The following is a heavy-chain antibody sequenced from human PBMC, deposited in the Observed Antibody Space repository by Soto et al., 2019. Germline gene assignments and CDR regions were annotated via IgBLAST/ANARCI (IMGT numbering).Heavy chain of an antibody. J-gene: IGHJ6*02. Sequence: GESLKITCKGSGYSFTSYWISWVRQMPGKGLEWMGRIDPSDSYTNYSPSFQGHVTISADKSISTAYLQWSRLKASDTAMYYCASDIVVVPASKAYYYYGMDVWGQGTTVTVSS. CDR2: IDPSDSYT. D-gene: IGHD2-2*01. CDR1: GYSFTSYW. V-gene: IGHV5-10-1*01. CDR3: ASDIVVVPASKAYYYYGMDV.